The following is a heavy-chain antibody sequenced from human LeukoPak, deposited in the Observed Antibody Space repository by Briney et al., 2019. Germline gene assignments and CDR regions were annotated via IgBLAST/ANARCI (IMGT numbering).Heavy chain of an antibody. J-gene: IGHJ6*02. CDR3: ARGIAASGYTMDV. D-gene: IGHD6-13*01. Sequence: GGSLRLSCAASGLTFSSYTMNWVRQAPGKGLEWVASISPSGNYIYYADSVKGRFTISRDNAKNSLFLQMNSLRAEDTAVYSCARGIAASGYTMDVWGRGTTVTVSS. CDR2: ISPSGNYI. V-gene: IGHV3-21*01. CDR1: GLTFSSYT.